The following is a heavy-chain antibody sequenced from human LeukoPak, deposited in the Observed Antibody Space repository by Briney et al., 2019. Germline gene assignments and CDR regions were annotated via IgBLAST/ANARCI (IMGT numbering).Heavy chain of an antibody. J-gene: IGHJ4*02. CDR1: GGSFSAYDY. CDR3: ASYDY. Sequence: RPSETLSLTCGVYGGSFSAYDYWIWIRQPPGKGLEWIGEFNHNGSTNYNPSLKSRVTISVDTSKNQFSLKLSSVTAADTAVYYCASYDYWGQGTLVTVSS. V-gene: IGHV4-34*01. CDR2: FNHNGST.